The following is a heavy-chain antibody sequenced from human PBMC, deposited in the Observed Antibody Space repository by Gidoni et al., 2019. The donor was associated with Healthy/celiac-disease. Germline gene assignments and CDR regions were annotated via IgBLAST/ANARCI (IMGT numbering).Heavy chain of an antibody. J-gene: IGHJ4*02. D-gene: IGHD2-2*01. Sequence: EVQLVESGGGWVQPGGSLKLSGAASGFNFGGSPIDGVRPASGKGLGWVGRIRIKANSSATAYAASLKGRFTIPRDDSKNTAYLQMNSLKTEDTAVYYCTRRWYCSSTSCPLPGGDYWGQGTLVTVSS. CDR1: GFNFGGSP. CDR3: TRRWYCSSTSCPLPGGDY. CDR2: IRIKANSSAT. V-gene: IGHV3-73*02.